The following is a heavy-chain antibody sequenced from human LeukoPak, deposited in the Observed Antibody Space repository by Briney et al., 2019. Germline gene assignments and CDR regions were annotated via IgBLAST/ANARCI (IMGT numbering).Heavy chain of an antibody. CDR1: GFTFSSYA. Sequence: PGGSLRLSCAASGFTFSSYAMSWVRQAPGKGLEWVSAISGSGGSTYYADSVKGRFTISRDNSKNTLYLQMNSLRAEDTAVYYCAKDGSYYYDSSGHWDYWGQGPLVTVSS. J-gene: IGHJ4*02. V-gene: IGHV3-23*01. D-gene: IGHD3-22*01. CDR2: ISGSGGST. CDR3: AKDGSYYYDSSGHWDY.